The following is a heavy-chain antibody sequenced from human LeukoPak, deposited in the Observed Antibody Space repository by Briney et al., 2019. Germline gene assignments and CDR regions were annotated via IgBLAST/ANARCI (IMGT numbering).Heavy chain of an antibody. V-gene: IGHV3-7*05. CDR3: ARDRVIQGYSSGWLFDY. CDR1: GFTFSNYY. CDR2: IKQDGSAK. Sequence: PGRSLRLSCAASGFTFSNYYMTWVRQAPGKGLEWVANIKQDGSAKYYVDSVKGRFAISRDNAKNSLFPQMNSLRPEDTAVYYCARDRVIQGYSSGWLFDYWGQGTLVTVSS. J-gene: IGHJ4*02. D-gene: IGHD6-19*01.